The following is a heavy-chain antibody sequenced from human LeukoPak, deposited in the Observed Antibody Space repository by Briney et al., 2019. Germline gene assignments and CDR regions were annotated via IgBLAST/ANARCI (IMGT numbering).Heavy chain of an antibody. CDR2: ISSSGSTI. V-gene: IGHV3-11*01. D-gene: IGHD6-6*01. J-gene: IGHJ4*02. CDR1: GFAFSDYY. CDR3: ARDRSSSSGDYFDY. Sequence: GGSLRLSCAASGFAFSDYYMSWIRQAPGKGLEWASYISSSGSTIYYADSVKGRFTISRDNAKNSLYLQMNSLRAEDTAVYYCARDRSSSSGDYFDYWGQGTLVTVSS.